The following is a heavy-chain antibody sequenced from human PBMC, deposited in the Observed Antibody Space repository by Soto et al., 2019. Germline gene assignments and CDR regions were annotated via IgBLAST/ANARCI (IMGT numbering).Heavy chain of an antibody. V-gene: IGHV3-23*01. CDR2: ISASGGST. CDR1: GFTFRGYA. CDR3: AKDLNDILTGYNDDYLDY. D-gene: IGHD3-9*01. J-gene: IGHJ4*02. Sequence: GGSLRLSCAASGFTFRGYAMSWVRQAPGKGLEWVSAISASGGSTYYADSVKGRFTISRDSSKNTVYLQMNSLRVEDTAVYYCAKDLNDILTGYNDDYLDYWGQGTLVTVSS.